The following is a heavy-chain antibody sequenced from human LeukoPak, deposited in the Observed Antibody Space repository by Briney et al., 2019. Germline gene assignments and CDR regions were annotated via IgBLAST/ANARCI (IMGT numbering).Heavy chain of an antibody. D-gene: IGHD3-22*01. CDR2: ISGSGGST. J-gene: IGHJ3*02. CDR1: GFTFSSYE. V-gene: IGHV3-23*01. Sequence: GGSLRLSCAASGFTFSSYEMHWVRQAPGKGLEWVSAISGSGGSTYYADSVKGRFTISRDNSKNTLYLQMNSLRAEDTAVYYCAKLSLLTYDSSGYYPNSDAFDIWGQGTMVTVSS. CDR3: AKLSLLTYDSSGYYPNSDAFDI.